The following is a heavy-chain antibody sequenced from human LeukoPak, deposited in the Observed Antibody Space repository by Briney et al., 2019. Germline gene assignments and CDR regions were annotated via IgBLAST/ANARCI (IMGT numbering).Heavy chain of an antibody. J-gene: IGHJ4*02. CDR2: ISGDGTTT. Sequence: GGSLRLSCAVSGFTFSNDWMHWVRQAPGKGLLWVSRISGDGTTTNYADSVKGRFTISRDNAKNMLYLQMDSLRAEDTAVYYCAGTWSFDSWGQGTLVTVSS. D-gene: IGHD2-15*01. CDR1: GFTFSNDW. CDR3: AGTWSFDS. V-gene: IGHV3-74*01.